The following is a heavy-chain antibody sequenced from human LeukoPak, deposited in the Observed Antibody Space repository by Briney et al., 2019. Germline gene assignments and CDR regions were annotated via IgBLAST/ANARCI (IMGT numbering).Heavy chain of an antibody. CDR1: GFSITSGDF. CDR3: WRVGRVAVETGKRVYSFED. Sequence: PSETLSLTCDVSGFSITSGDFCGGIRQSPGRGLEWIGSISHSGDTYYIPSLRSRVTMSLDTSRNQFSLDLRSASAADTAVYFCWRVGRVAVETGKRVYSFEDCGQGTLVTVSS. V-gene: IGHV4-38-2*01. J-gene: IGHJ4*02. CDR2: ISHSGDT. D-gene: IGHD1-1*01.